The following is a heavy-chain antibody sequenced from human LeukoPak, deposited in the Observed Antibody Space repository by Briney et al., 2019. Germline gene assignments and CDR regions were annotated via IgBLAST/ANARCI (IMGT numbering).Heavy chain of an antibody. V-gene: IGHV3-23*01. Sequence: GGSLRLACAASGFTFSTYAMSWVRQAPGKGLEWVSHFGGSGSSIYYADSVKGRFTISRDNSKNTLYLQMNSLRTEDTAVYYCAKSDCCGDCHLLVYWGQGTLVTVSS. CDR1: GFTFSTYA. D-gene: IGHD2-21*02. CDR2: FGGSGSSI. J-gene: IGHJ4*02. CDR3: AKSDCCGDCHLLVY.